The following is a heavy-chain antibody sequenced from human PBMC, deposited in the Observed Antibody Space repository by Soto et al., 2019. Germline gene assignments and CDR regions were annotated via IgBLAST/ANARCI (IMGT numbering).Heavy chain of an antibody. CDR2: IYFSEST. CDR1: GASISSGDYY. J-gene: IGHJ3*01. V-gene: IGHV4-30-4*01. CDR3: GIVDMFSFGGITGPNGAFGR. D-gene: IGHD3-16*01. Sequence: SETLSLTCNVSGASISSGDYYWSWIRQPPGKGLEWIGYIYFSESTSYNPSLKSRVTISGDRSKNQFSLRVTSVTAADTAVYYCGIVDMFSFGGITGPNGAFGRWGKGKIVTVS.